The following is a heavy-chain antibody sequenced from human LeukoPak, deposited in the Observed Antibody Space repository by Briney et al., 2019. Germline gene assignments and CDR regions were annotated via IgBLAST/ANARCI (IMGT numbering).Heavy chain of an antibody. Sequence: ASVKVSCKASGYTFTGYYMHWVRQAPGQGLEWMGWINPNSGGTNYAQKFQGRVTMTRDTSISTAYMELSRLRSDGTAVYYCARNKRIQLGNWFDPWGQGTLVTVSS. D-gene: IGHD5-18*01. CDR2: INPNSGGT. V-gene: IGHV1-2*02. CDR1: GYTFTGYY. J-gene: IGHJ5*02. CDR3: ARNKRIQLGNWFDP.